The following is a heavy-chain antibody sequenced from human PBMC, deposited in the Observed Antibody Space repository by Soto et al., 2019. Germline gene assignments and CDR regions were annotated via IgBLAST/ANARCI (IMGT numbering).Heavy chain of an antibody. Sequence: SETLSLTCTVSGGSISSSSYYWGWIRQPPGKGLEWIGSIYYSGSTYYNPSLKSRVTISVDTSKNQFSLKLSSVTAADTAVYYCARRLNARDSSEYYFDYWGQGTLVTVSS. D-gene: IGHD2-21*01. V-gene: IGHV4-39*01. J-gene: IGHJ4*02. CDR3: ARRLNARDSSEYYFDY. CDR2: IYYSGST. CDR1: GGSISSSSYY.